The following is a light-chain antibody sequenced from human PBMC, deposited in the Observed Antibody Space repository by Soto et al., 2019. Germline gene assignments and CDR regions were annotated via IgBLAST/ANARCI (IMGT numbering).Light chain of an antibody. J-gene: IGLJ3*02. CDR1: SSDVGGYDY. CDR2: EVS. Sequence: QSALTQPPSASGSPGQSVTISCTGTSSDVGGYDYVSWYQHHPGKAPKLMIYEVSLRPSGVPDRFSGSKSGNTASLTVSGLQAEDEADYYCSSYAGSNNVVCGGGTKLTVL. V-gene: IGLV2-8*01. CDR3: SSYAGSNNVV.